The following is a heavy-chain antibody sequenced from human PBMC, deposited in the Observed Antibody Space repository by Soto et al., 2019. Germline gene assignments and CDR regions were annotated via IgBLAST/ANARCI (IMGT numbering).Heavy chain of an antibody. CDR1: SDSMNSGGYY. CDR2: IYSNGDT. CDR3: ARRGGSSSGYYYYAMDV. Sequence: SETLSLTCTVSSDSMNSGGYYWSWIRQHPGKGLEWIGYIYSNGDTYYNPSLKSRVTISVDTSKNQFSLNLTSVTAADTAVYYCARRGGSSSGYYYYAMDVWGQGTTVTVSS. V-gene: IGHV4-31*03. J-gene: IGHJ6*02. D-gene: IGHD6-6*01.